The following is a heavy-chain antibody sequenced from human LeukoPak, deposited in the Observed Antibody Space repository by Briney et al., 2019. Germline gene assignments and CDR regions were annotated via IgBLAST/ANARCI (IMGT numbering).Heavy chain of an antibody. CDR3: ARDSGTFDY. CDR2: IYHSGST. J-gene: IGHJ4*02. CDR1: GGSISSGGYS. Sequence: SETLSLTCAVSGGSISSGGYSWSWIRQPAGKGLEWIGYIYHSGSTYYNPSLKSRVTISVDRSKNQFSLKLSSVTAADTAVYYCARDSGTFDYWGQGTQVTVSS. V-gene: IGHV4-30-2*01. D-gene: IGHD3-10*01.